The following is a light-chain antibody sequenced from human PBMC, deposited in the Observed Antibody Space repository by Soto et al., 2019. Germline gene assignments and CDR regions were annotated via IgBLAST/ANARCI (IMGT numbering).Light chain of an antibody. CDR2: AAS. CDR3: QKYNSAPAIT. Sequence: DIQMTQSPSSLSASVGDRFTVTCRASQGISNYLARYQQKPGKVPKLLSYAASALQSGVPSRFSGSGSGTDFTPTISSLPHEDVATYYCQKYNSAPAITFGQGTRPEIK. V-gene: IGKV1-27*01. CDR1: QGISNY. J-gene: IGKJ5*01.